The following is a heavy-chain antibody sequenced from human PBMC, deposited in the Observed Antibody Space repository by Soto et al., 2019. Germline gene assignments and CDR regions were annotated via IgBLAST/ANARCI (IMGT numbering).Heavy chain of an antibody. D-gene: IGHD4-4*01. Sequence: QVQLVESGGGVVQPGRSLRLSCAASGFTFSSYGMHWVRQAPGKGVEWVAVIWYDGSNKYYEDSVKGRFTITRDKHKNTLYLQMNRRRAEDTAVYYCARGNASTFDYWGQGTLVTVSS. CDR1: GFTFSSYG. V-gene: IGHV3-33*01. CDR2: IWYDGSNK. J-gene: IGHJ4*02. CDR3: ARGNASTFDY.